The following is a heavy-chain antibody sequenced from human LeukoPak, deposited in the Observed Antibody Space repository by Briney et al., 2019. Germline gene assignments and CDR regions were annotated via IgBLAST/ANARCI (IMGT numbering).Heavy chain of an antibody. J-gene: IGHJ4*02. Sequence: SGTLSLTCAVSGGSIGSYYWSWIRQPPGKGLEWIGFIFYSGTTNYNPSLKSRVTISVDTSKNQFSLKLSSVTAADTAVYYCARGGWNKFDYWGQGTLVTVSS. D-gene: IGHD3-22*01. V-gene: IGHV4-59*01. CDR1: GGSIGSYY. CDR3: ARGGWNKFDY. CDR2: IFYSGTT.